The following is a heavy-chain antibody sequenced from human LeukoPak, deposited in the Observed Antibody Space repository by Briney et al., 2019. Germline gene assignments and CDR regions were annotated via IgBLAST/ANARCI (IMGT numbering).Heavy chain of an antibody. Sequence: SGGSLRLSCAVSGFTSSSYIMSWVRQAPGRGLEWVSGISGSGSITYYADSVKGRFAVSRDNSKNTLYLQMNSLRAEDTAVYYCAKVGGGSGWSPAEDYYYYGMDVWGKGTTVTVSS. CDR3: AKVGGGSGWSPAEDYYYYGMDV. J-gene: IGHJ6*04. CDR1: GFTSSSYI. CDR2: ISGSGSIT. D-gene: IGHD6-19*01. V-gene: IGHV3-23*01.